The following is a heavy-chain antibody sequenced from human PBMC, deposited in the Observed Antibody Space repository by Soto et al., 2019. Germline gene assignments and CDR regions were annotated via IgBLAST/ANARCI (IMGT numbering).Heavy chain of an antibody. V-gene: IGHV3-15*07. CDR1: GFTYSNAG. Sequence: SCVASGFTYSNAGMTWGSQVPGKGLEWVGRIKSKSDGGTTDYAAPVKGRFSISRDDSKNTLYLQMNSLKTEDTAIYYCTTGKTVSGFYWGHGTLVTVSS. J-gene: IGHJ4*01. CDR2: IKSKSDGGTT. D-gene: IGHD3-3*01. CDR3: TTGKTVSGFY.